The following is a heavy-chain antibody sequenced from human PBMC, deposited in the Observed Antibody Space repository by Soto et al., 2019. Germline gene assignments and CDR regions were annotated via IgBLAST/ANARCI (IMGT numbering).Heavy chain of an antibody. CDR2: IDWDDDK. Sequence: SGPTLVNPTQTLTLTCTFSGFSLSTSGMCVSWIRQPPGKALEWLALIDWDDDKYYSTSLKTRLTISKDTSKNQVVLTMTNMDPVDTATYYCARMRIAAAKETPDYYGMDVWGQGTTVTVSS. D-gene: IGHD6-13*01. J-gene: IGHJ6*02. CDR3: ARMRIAAAKETPDYYGMDV. V-gene: IGHV2-70*01. CDR1: GFSLSTSGMC.